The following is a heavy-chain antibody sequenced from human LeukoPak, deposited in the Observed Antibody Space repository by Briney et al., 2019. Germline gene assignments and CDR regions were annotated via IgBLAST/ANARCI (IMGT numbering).Heavy chain of an antibody. CDR3: ARLSKDTVVLPAAMAHYFDY. V-gene: IGHV4-59*08. D-gene: IGHD2-2*01. J-gene: IGHJ4*02. CDR2: IHYTGST. Sequence: SETLSLTCTVSGGSISGYYWSWIRQPPGKGLQFIGYIHYTGSTNCNPSLESRVTLSVDTSKNQFSLKLRSVTAADTAVYYCARLSKDTVVLPAAMAHYFDYWGQGTLVTVSS. CDR1: GGSISGYY.